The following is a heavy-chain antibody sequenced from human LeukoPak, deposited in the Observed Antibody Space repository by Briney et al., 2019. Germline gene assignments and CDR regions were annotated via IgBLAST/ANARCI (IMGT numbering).Heavy chain of an antibody. CDR1: GFTFSSYS. Sequence: PGGSLRLSCAASGFTFSSYSMNWVRQAPGKGLEWVSSISSSSSYIYYADSVKGRFTISRDNAKNSLYLQMNSLRAEDTAVYYCARREGGSGSYLYYWGQGTLVTVSS. J-gene: IGHJ4*02. CDR2: ISSSSSYI. V-gene: IGHV3-21*01. CDR3: ARREGGSGSYLYY. D-gene: IGHD3-10*01.